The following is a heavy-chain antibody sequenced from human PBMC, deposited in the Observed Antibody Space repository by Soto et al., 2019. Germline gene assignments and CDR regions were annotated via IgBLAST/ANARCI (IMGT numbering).Heavy chain of an antibody. V-gene: IGHV1-3*01. CDR2: INAGTGNT. D-gene: IGHD4-17*01. CDR1: GYFLTSYA. CDR3: ARDRTDYGPFDY. J-gene: IGHJ4*02. Sequence: ASVKVSCKASGYFLTSYAMHWARQAPGQRLEWMGWINAGTGNTKYSQKFQGRVIFTRDTSANTAYMELSSLRSEDTAIYYCARDRTDYGPFDYWGQGTLVTVSS.